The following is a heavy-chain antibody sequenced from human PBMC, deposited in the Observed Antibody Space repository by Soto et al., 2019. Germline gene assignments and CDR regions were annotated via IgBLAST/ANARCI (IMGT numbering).Heavy chain of an antibody. J-gene: IGHJ3*02. CDR3: ARAVDYGASFDI. D-gene: IGHD4-17*01. CDR2: IIPILGIA. CDR1: GGTFSSYT. V-gene: IGHV1-69*02. Sequence: QVQLVQSGAEVKKPGSSVKVSCKASGGTFSSYTISWVRQAPGQGLEWMGRIIPILGIANYAQKFQGRVTITADNSTSTAYMELSSLRSEDTAVYYCARAVDYGASFDIWGQGTMVTVSS.